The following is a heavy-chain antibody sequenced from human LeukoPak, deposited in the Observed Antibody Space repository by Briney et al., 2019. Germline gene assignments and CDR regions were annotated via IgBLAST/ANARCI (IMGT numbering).Heavy chain of an antibody. J-gene: IGHJ4*02. Sequence: GASVKVSCKASGYTFTGYYMHWVRQAPGQGLEWMGWINPNSGGTNYAQKFQGRVTMTRDTSISTAYMELSRLRSDDTAVYYCARVLDDFWSGYVSLGGGRDGSLDYWGQGTLVTVSS. CDR2: INPNSGGT. CDR1: GYTFTGYY. D-gene: IGHD3-3*01. V-gene: IGHV1-2*02. CDR3: ARVLDDFWSGYVSLGGGRDGSLDY.